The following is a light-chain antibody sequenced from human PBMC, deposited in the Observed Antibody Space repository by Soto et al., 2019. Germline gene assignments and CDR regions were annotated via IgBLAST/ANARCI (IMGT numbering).Light chain of an antibody. V-gene: IGKV3-20*01. CDR3: QQYGSSPLT. J-gene: IGKJ4*01. CDR2: GAS. CDR1: QSVSSSY. Sequence: EIVLTQSPGTLSLSPGERATLSCRASQSVSSSYLAWYQQKPGPAPRLLIYGASSRATGLPDRFSGSGSGTDFTLTISRLEPEDVAVYYCQQYGSSPLTFGGGTKVEIK.